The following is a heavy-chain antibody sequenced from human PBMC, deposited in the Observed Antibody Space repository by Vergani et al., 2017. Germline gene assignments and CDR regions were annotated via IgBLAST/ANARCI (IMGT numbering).Heavy chain of an antibody. Sequence: QVQLVQSGAEVKKPGASVKVSCKASGYTFTGYYMHWVRQAPGQGLEWMGWINPNSGGTNYAQKFQGRVTMTRDTSISTAYMELSRLRSDDTAVYYCARAQGAVRYSGYAFDYWGQGTLVTVSS. CDR1: GYTFTGYY. CDR2: INPNSGGT. CDR3: ARAQGAVRYSGYAFDY. V-gene: IGHV1-2*02. J-gene: IGHJ4*02. D-gene: IGHD5-12*01.